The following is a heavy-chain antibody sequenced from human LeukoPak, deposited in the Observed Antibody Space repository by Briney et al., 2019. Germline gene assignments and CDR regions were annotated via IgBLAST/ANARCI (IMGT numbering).Heavy chain of an antibody. CDR2: ISYDGSNR. CDR1: GFTFSNYP. V-gene: IGHV3-30-3*01. Sequence: GGSLRLSCAASGFTFSNYPMHWVRQAPGKGLEWVAVISYDGSNRYYADSVKGRFTISRDNSKNTLYLEMNSLRVEDTAVYYCASWGLAEQWLVGWFDYLGQGTLVTVSP. J-gene: IGHJ4*02. CDR3: ASWGLAEQWLVGWFDY. D-gene: IGHD6-19*01.